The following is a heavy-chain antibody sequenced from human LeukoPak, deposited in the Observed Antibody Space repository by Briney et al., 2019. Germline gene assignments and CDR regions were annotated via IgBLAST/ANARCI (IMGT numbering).Heavy chain of an antibody. CDR2: ISGDGGST. Sequence: GGSLRLSCAASGFTFSSYAMHWVRQPPGKGLEWVSLISGDGGSTYYADSVKGRFTVSRDNSKNSLYLQMNSLRAEDTAVYYCARDGISSSWYIDWFDPWGQGTLVTVSS. V-gene: IGHV3-43*02. D-gene: IGHD6-13*01. CDR3: ARDGISSSWYIDWFDP. J-gene: IGHJ5*02. CDR1: GFTFSSYA.